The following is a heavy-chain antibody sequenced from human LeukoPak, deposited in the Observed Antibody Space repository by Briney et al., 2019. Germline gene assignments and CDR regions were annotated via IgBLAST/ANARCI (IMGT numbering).Heavy chain of an antibody. V-gene: IGHV3-48*04. Sequence: GGSLRLSCAASGFSFSSYPMHWVRQAPGKGLEWVSYISSSGSTIYYADSVKGRFTISRDNAKNSLYLQMNSLRAEDTAVYYCARDPGRYGGDIDYWGQGTLVTVSS. CDR1: GFSFSSYP. D-gene: IGHD1-26*01. J-gene: IGHJ4*02. CDR2: ISSSGSTI. CDR3: ARDPGRYGGDIDY.